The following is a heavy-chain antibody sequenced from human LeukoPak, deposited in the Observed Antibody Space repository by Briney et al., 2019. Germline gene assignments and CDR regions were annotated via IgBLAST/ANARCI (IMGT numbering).Heavy chain of an antibody. CDR2: IIPIFGTA. CDR3: ARTTTVVPAAISCYYYYMDV. V-gene: IGHV1-69*05. J-gene: IGHJ6*03. D-gene: IGHD2-2*01. CDR1: GGTFSSYA. Sequence: SVKVSCKASGGTFSSYAISWVRQAPGQGLEWMGGIIPIFGTANYAQKFQGRVTITTDESTSTAYMELSSLRSEDTAVYYCARTTTVVPAAISCYYYYMDVWGKGTTVTVSS.